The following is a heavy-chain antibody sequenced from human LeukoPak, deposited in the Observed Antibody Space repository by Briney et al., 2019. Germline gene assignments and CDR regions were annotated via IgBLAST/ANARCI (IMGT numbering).Heavy chain of an antibody. J-gene: IGHJ4*02. CDR2: ISGSGGST. Sequence: GGSLRLSCAASGFTFSSYAMSWARQAPGKGLEWVSAISGSGGSTYYADSVKGRFTISRDNSKNTLYLQMNSLRAEDTAVYYCAKSSGDIVVVPAAKVDYWGQGTLVTVSS. D-gene: IGHD2-2*01. CDR1: GFTFSSYA. V-gene: IGHV3-23*01. CDR3: AKSSGDIVVVPAAKVDY.